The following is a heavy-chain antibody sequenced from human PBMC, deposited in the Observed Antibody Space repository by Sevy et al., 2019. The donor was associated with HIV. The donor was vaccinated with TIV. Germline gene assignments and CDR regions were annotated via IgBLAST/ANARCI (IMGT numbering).Heavy chain of an antibody. Sequence: GGSLRLSCAASGFSFSWYWMSWVRQTPGKGLEWVAVVYSGGATYYADSVKGRFTISRDKSKSTLYLQMKSLRAEDTAVYYCARVGYCRGGTCFSGFYYAMDVWGQGTTVTVSS. D-gene: IGHD2-15*01. CDR1: GFSFSWYW. CDR3: ARVGYCRGGTCFSGFYYAMDV. V-gene: IGHV3-53*01. J-gene: IGHJ6*02. CDR2: VYSGGAT.